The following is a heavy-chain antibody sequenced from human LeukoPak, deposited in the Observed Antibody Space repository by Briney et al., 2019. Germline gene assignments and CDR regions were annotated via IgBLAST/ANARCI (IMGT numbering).Heavy chain of an antibody. J-gene: IGHJ4*02. V-gene: IGHV3-9*01. CDR2: ISWNSGSI. CDR3: ARGIAARPADFDY. D-gene: IGHD6-6*01. Sequence: GGSLRLSCAASGFTFDDYAMHWVRQAPGKGLEWVSGISWNSGSIGYADSVKGRFTISRDNAKNSLYLQMNSLRAEDTAVYYCARGIAARPADFDYWGQGTLVTVSS. CDR1: GFTFDDYA.